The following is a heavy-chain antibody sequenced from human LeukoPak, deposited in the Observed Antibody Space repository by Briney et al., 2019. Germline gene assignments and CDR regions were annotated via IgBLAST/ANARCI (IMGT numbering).Heavy chain of an antibody. CDR2: IKQDGSEK. CDR3: ARGTLNIPGEHGAFDY. CDR1: GFTFSSYW. J-gene: IGHJ4*02. V-gene: IGHV3-7*01. Sequence: GGSLRLSCAASGFTFSSYWMSWVRQAPGKGLEWVANIKQDGSEKYYVDSVKGRFTISRDNAKNSLYLQMDSLRAEDTAVYYCARGTLNIPGEHGAFDYWGQGTLVTVSS. D-gene: IGHD1-14*01.